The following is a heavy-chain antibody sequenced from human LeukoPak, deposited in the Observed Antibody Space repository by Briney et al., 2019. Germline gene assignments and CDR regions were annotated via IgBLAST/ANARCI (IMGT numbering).Heavy chain of an antibody. D-gene: IGHD6-25*01. V-gene: IGHV3-15*01. CDR2: IKSKTDGGTT. CDR3: TTDLEQRPDDAFDI. J-gene: IGHJ3*02. CDR1: GFTFSNAW. Sequence: PGGSLRLSCAASGFTFSNAWMSWVRQAPGKGLEWVGRIKSKTDGGTTDYAAPVKGRFTISRDDSKNTLYLQMNSLKTEDTAVYYCTTDLEQRPDDAFDIWGQGTMVTVSS.